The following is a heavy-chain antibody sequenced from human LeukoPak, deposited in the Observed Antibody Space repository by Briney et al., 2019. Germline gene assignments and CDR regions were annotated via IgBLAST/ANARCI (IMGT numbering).Heavy chain of an antibody. CDR3: ASEGCSGGSCEPTWFDT. CDR1: GYTFTGYY. V-gene: IGHV1-2*02. J-gene: IGHJ5*02. Sequence: AAVKVSCKASGYTFTGYYMHWVRQAPGQGLDWMGWINPKRGGTNYAQKFRGRVTITRDTSIRTAYMELSRLRSDDTAVYSCASEGCSGGSCEPTWFDTWGQGTLVTVSS. D-gene: IGHD2-15*01. CDR2: INPKRGGT.